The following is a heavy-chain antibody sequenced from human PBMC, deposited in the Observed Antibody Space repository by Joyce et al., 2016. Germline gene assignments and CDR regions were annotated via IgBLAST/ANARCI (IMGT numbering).Heavy chain of an antibody. Sequence: QVQLQESGPGLVKPSATLSLTCTVSGGPISSYYWSWVRQPPGKGLEWIGYIYYRGRTNYNPSPKSRVTISVDTSKNQFSLKLSSVTAADTAVYYCARRTTYSYGSHFDYWGQGTLVTVSS. V-gene: IGHV4-59*08. J-gene: IGHJ4*02. CDR3: ARRTTYSYGSHFDY. D-gene: IGHD5-18*01. CDR2: IYYRGRT. CDR1: GGPISSYY.